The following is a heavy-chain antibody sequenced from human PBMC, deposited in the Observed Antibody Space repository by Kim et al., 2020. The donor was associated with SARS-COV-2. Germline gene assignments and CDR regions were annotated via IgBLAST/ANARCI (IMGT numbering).Heavy chain of an antibody. J-gene: IGHJ4*02. V-gene: IGHV4-39*01. CDR2: IEYSGST. CDR3: ARHCGGDCFPYDY. D-gene: IGHD2-21*01. CDR1: GGSIYSTAYY. Sequence: SETLSLTCAVSGGSIYSTAYYWGWIRQPPGKGLEWIGNIEYSGSTSYSPSLRSRVTMSVDTSKNQFSLKLSFVTAADTAVYYCARHCGGDCFPYDYWGQGILVTVSS.